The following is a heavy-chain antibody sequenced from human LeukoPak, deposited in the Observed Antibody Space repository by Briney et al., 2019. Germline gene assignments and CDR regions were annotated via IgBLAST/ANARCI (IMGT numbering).Heavy chain of an antibody. V-gene: IGHV3-30-3*01. CDR1: GFTFFTYD. CDR3: ARDIHSGPPDYFDY. Sequence: GGSLRLSCAASGFTFFTYDMHGVRQAPGKGLEWVAVISNDGGITVYPDSVKGRFTISRDNSRNTLYLEMNSLTIDDTAVYYCARDIHSGPPDYFDYWGQGTLVTVSS. CDR2: ISNDGGIT. D-gene: IGHD1-14*01. J-gene: IGHJ4*02.